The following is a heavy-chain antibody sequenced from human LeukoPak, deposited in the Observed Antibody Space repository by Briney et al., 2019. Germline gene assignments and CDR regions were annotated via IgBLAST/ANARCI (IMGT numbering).Heavy chain of an antibody. J-gene: IGHJ4*02. V-gene: IGHV4-61*01. CDR1: GGSVSSGSYY. Sequence: NPSETLSLTCTVSGGSVSSGSYYWSWIRQPPGKGLEWIGEINHSGSTNYNPSLKSRVTISVDTSKNQFSLKLSSVTAADTAVYYCAIGGVYWGQGTLVTVSS. CDR2: INHSGST. CDR3: AIGGVY. D-gene: IGHD3-10*01.